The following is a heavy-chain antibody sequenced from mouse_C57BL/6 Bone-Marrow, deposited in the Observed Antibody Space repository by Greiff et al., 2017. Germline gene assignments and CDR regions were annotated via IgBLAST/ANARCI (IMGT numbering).Heavy chain of an antibody. Sequence: QVHVKQSGAELAKPGASVELSCKASGYTFTSYWMHWVKQRPGQGLEWIGYINPSSGYTKYNQKFKDKATLTADKSSSTAYMQLSSLTYEDSAVYYCARRSSYGYFDVWGTGTTVTVSS. CDR1: GYTFTSYW. CDR2: INPSSGYT. CDR3: ARRSSYGYFDV. D-gene: IGHD1-1*01. J-gene: IGHJ1*03. V-gene: IGHV1-7*01.